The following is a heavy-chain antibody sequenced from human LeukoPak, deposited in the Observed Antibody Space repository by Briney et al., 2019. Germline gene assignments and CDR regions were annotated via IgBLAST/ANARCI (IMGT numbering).Heavy chain of an antibody. Sequence: GGSLRLSCVGSGFSFSNYWMSWVRQAPGKGLEWVANIKQDGSDKNHVDSVKGRFSISRDNDKNSLYLQMNTLRAEDTAVYYCARDGTFRLDYWGQGTLVTVSS. D-gene: IGHD1-7*01. CDR2: IKQDGSDK. CDR1: GFSFSNYW. V-gene: IGHV3-7*01. CDR3: ARDGTFRLDY. J-gene: IGHJ4*02.